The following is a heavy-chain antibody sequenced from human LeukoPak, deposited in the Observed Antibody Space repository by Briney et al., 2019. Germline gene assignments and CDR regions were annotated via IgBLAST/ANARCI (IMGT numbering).Heavy chain of an antibody. J-gene: IGHJ4*02. CDR1: GFTFSSYW. D-gene: IGHD6-19*01. CDR2: VNPQGSGT. V-gene: IGHV3-74*01. Sequence: GGSLRLSCAASGFTFSSYWMHWVRQAPGKGLVWVSRVNPQGSGTSYTDSVKGRFTISRDNAKDALHLRMDNLRVEDAAVYYCARARWSSTGWFLGYWGQGTLVTVSS. CDR3: ARARWSSTGWFLGY.